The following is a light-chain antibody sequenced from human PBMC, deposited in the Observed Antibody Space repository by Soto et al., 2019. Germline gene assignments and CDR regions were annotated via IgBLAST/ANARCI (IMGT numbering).Light chain of an antibody. CDR1: QSISSY. CDR3: QQSYSTPIT. CDR2: AAS. V-gene: IGKV1-39*01. J-gene: IGKJ5*01. Sequence: DIPMTQSPSSLSASVGDRVTITCRASQSISSYLNWYQQKPGKAPKLLIYAASSLQSAVPSRFSGSGSGTDFTLTISSLQPEDFATYYCQQSYSTPITFGRGTRLEIK.